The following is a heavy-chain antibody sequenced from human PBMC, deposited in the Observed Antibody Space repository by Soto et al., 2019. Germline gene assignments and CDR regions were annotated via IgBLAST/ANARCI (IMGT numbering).Heavy chain of an antibody. D-gene: IGHD3-9*01. J-gene: IGHJ6*02. Sequence: GGSLRLSCAASGFTFSSYGMHWVRQAPGKGLEWVAVIWYDGSNKYYADSVKGRFTISRDNSKNTLYLQMNSLRAEETAVYYCAREPPVWDYDILTGYPQNYYYYGMDVWGQGTTVTVSS. V-gene: IGHV3-33*01. CDR1: GFTFSSYG. CDR2: IWYDGSNK. CDR3: AREPPVWDYDILTGYPQNYYYYGMDV.